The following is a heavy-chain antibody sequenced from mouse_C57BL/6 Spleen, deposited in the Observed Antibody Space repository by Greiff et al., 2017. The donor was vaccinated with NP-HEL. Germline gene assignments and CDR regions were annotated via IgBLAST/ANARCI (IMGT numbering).Heavy chain of an antibody. CDR1: GYTFTSYG. J-gene: IGHJ3*01. CDR3: AREGGGYPWFAY. D-gene: IGHD2-2*01. CDR2: IYPRSGNN. Sequence: QVQLQQSGAELARPGASVKLSCKASGYTFTSYGISWVKQRTGQGLEWIGEIYPRSGNNYYNEKFKGKATLTADKSSSTAYMELRSLTSEDSAVYFCAREGGGYPWFAYWGQGTLVTVSA. V-gene: IGHV1-81*01.